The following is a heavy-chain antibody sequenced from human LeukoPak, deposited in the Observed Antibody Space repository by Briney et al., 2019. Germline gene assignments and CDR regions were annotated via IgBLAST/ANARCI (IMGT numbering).Heavy chain of an antibody. CDR3: ARFFNSYSETSAPRPVYTFDI. Sequence: ASVKVSCKASGYTFISFGISWVRQAPGQGLEWMGWISAYNGHTNYAQNVQGRVTMTTDTSTSTAHMELRSLRSDDTAVYYCARFFNSYSETSAPRPVYTFDIWGQGTMVTVSS. CDR1: GYTFISFG. J-gene: IGHJ3*02. D-gene: IGHD2-21*02. V-gene: IGHV1-18*01. CDR2: ISAYNGHT.